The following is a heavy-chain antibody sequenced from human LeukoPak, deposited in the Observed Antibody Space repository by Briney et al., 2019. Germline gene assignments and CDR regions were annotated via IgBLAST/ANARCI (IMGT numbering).Heavy chain of an antibody. CDR1: GYTFTSYD. D-gene: IGHD2-15*01. V-gene: IGHV1-8*01. CDR3: ARVRCSGGSCYYYYYGMDV. J-gene: IGHJ6*02. CDR2: INPNSGNT. Sequence: ASVKVSCKASGYTFTSYDINWVRQATGQGLEWMGWINPNSGNTGYAQKFQGRVTTTRNTSISTAYMELSSLRSEDTAVYYCARVRCSGGSCYYYYYGMDVWGQGTTVTVSS.